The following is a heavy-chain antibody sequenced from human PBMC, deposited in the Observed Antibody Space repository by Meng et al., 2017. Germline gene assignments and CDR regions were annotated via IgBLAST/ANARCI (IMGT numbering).Heavy chain of an antibody. CDR2: IIPIFDTA. V-gene: IGHV1-69*06. Sequence: VQLVESGAEVKKPGSAVKVSCKASGEPFSSYAISWVRQAPGQGLEWMGVIIPIFDTANYAQKFQGRVTITADKSTSTAYMELSSLRSEDTAVYYCARVDRNDDADFDYWGQGTLVTVSS. CDR3: ARVDRNDDADFDY. J-gene: IGHJ4*02. D-gene: IGHD1-1*01. CDR1: GEPFSSYA.